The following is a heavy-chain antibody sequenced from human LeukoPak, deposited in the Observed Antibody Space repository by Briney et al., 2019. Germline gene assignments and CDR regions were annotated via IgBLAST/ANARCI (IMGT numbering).Heavy chain of an antibody. D-gene: IGHD3-10*01. CDR3: ARIYGSGSSLDY. CDR2: IYYSGST. Sequence: PSGTLSLTCAVSGASISSSNWLSWVRQPPGKGLEWIGYIYYSGSTNYNPSLKSRVTMSVDTSKNQFSLKLSSVTAADTAVYYCARIYGSGSSLDYWGQGTLVTVSS. J-gene: IGHJ4*02. V-gene: IGHV4-4*02. CDR1: GASISSSNW.